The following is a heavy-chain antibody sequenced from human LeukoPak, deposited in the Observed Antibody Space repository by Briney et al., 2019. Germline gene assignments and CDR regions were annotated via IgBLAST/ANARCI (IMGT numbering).Heavy chain of an antibody. CDR3: ARVGVLAAAGDNWFDP. V-gene: IGHV4-59*01. CDR1: GGSISSYY. Sequence: SETLSLTCTVSGGSISSYYWSWIRQPPGKGLEWIGYIYYSGSTNYNPSLKSRVTISVDTSNNQFSLKLSSVTAADTAVYYCARVGVLAAAGDNWFDPWGQGTLVTVSS. J-gene: IGHJ5*02. D-gene: IGHD6-13*01. CDR2: IYYSGST.